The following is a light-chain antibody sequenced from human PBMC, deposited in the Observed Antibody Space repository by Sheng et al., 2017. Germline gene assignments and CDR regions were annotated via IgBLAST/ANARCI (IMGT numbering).Light chain of an antibody. CDR3: QQYNSYPFT. CDR1: QAISNY. CDR2: SAS. J-gene: IGKJ3*01. V-gene: IGKV1-27*01. Sequence: DIQMTQSPSSLSASVGDRVTITCRASQAISNYLAWYQQEPGKVPKLLIYSASTLQSGVPSRFSGSGSGTDFTLTISNLQPEDVATYYCQQYNSYPFTFGPGTKVDIK.